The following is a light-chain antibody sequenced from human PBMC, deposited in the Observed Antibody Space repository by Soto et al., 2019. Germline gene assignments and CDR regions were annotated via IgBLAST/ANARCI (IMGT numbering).Light chain of an antibody. CDR1: QAISRY. V-gene: IGKV3D-11*01. J-gene: IGKJ4*01. CDR3: QQRSYWR. CDR2: DAS. Sequence: EMILTQSPATLSLSPGETATLSCKTSQAISRYLAWYQQRPGQAPRLLIYDASNRATGVPARFSGNGSRTDFTLTIARLEPEDSAVYYCQQRSYWRFGGGTREQIK.